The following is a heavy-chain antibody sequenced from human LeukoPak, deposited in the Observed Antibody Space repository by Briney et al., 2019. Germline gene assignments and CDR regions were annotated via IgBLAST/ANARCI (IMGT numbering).Heavy chain of an antibody. V-gene: IGHV4-34*01. CDR3: ARQDSSNYYYGLDV. Sequence: SESLSLTCAVSGGSFSGYYWSWIRQPPGKGPEWIGEINHSGSTNYNPSLKSRVTISVDTSKNQFSLKLSSVTAADTAVYYCARQDSSNYYYGLDVWGQGTTVTVSS. J-gene: IGHJ6*02. CDR1: GGSFSGYY. D-gene: IGHD2-15*01. CDR2: INHSGST.